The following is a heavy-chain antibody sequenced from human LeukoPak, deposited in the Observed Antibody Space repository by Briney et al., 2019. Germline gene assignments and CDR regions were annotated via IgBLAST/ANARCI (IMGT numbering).Heavy chain of an antibody. Sequence: PSETLSLTCAVYGGSFSGYYWSWIRQPPGKGLEWIGEINHSGSTNYNPSLKSRVTISVDTSKNQFSLKLSSVTAADTAIYFCARMYYYGSGSDYLNWFDPWGQGTLVTVSS. J-gene: IGHJ5*02. V-gene: IGHV4-34*01. CDR1: GGSFSGYY. D-gene: IGHD3-10*01. CDR2: INHSGST. CDR3: ARMYYYGSGSDYLNWFDP.